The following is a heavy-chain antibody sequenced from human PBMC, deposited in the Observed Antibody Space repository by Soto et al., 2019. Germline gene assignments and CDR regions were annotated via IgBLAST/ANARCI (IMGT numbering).Heavy chain of an antibody. CDR2: IYYSGST. CDR1: DGTSRGLD. V-gene: IGHV4-59*08. Sequence: VADGTSRGLDGRCIRKTQGKGLEWIGYIYYSGSTNYNPSLKSRVTISVDTSKNQFFLKLSSVTAASTPGNYLGRGVSRRYY. CDR3: GRGVSRRYY. D-gene: IGHD2-2*01. J-gene: IGHJ6*01.